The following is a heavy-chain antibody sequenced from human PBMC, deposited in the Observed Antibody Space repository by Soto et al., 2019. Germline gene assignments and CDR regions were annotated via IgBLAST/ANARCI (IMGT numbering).Heavy chain of an antibody. V-gene: IGHV3-53*01. CDR2: IYSGGST. CDR1: GFTVSSNY. Sequence: GGSLRLSCAASGFTVSSNYMSWVRQAPGKGLEWVSVIYSGGSTYYADSVKGRFTISRDNSKNTLYLQMNSLRAEDTAVYYCARSNSSSWYLFEFDPWGQGTLVTVSS. D-gene: IGHD6-13*01. J-gene: IGHJ5*02. CDR3: ARSNSSSWYLFEFDP.